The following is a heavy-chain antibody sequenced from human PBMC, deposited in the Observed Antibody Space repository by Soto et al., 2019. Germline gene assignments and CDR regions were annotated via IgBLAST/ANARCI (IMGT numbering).Heavy chain of an antibody. CDR3: ARGTTVSSWVDFYYYYGMDV. CDR2: IYYSWST. CDR1: GGSISSGGYY. Sequence: PSETLSLTCTVSGGSISSGGYYWSWIRQHPGKGLEWIGYIYYSWSTYYNPSLKSRVTISVDTSKNQFSLKLSSVTAADTAVYYCARGTTVSSWVDFYYYYGMDVLGQGPTVTVSS. J-gene: IGHJ6*02. D-gene: IGHD4-4*01. V-gene: IGHV4-31*03.